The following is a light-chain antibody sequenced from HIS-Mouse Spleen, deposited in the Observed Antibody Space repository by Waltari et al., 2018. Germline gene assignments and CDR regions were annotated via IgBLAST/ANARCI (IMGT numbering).Light chain of an antibody. J-gene: IGLJ2*01. V-gene: IGLV2-14*02. CDR1: SSEVGRYNL. CDR3: SSYTSSSFNVV. Sequence: QSALTQPASVSGSPGQSITISCTGTSSEVGRYNLVSWYQQHPGKAPKLMIYEGSKRPSGVSNRFSGSKSGNTASLTISGLQAEDEADYYCSSYTSSSFNVVFGGGTKLTVL. CDR2: EGS.